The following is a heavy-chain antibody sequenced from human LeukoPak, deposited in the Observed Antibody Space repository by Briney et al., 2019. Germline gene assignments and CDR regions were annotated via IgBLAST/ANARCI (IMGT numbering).Heavy chain of an antibody. CDR1: GFTFDDYA. CDR2: ISWNSGSI. Sequence: GRSLRLSCAASGFTFDDYAMHWVRQAPGKGLEWVSGISWNSGSIGYADSVKGRFTISRDNAKNSLYLQMNSLRAEDTAVYYCAKNRYSNTNYYFDYWGQGTLVTVSS. CDR3: AKNRYSNTNYYFDY. J-gene: IGHJ4*02. V-gene: IGHV3-9*01. D-gene: IGHD4-11*01.